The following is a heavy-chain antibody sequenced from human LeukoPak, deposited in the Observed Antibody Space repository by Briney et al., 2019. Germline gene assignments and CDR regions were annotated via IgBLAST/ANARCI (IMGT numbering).Heavy chain of an antibody. J-gene: IGHJ4*02. CDR3: ARDLLAVDPDY. D-gene: IGHD2-15*01. CDR1: GFTFSNYW. V-gene: IGHV3-74*01. Sequence: PGGSLRLSCASSGFTFSNYWMHWVRQAPGKGLVWISRINNDGTGTNYADSVKGRFTISRDNAKNSLYLQMNSLRAEDTAVYYCARDLLAVDPDYWGQGTLVTVSS. CDR2: INNDGTGT.